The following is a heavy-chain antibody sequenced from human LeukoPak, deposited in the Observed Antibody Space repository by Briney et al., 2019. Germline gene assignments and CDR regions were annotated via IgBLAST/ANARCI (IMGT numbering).Heavy chain of an antibody. Sequence: ASVKVSCMVSGYTLTELSMHWVRQAPGKGLEWMGGFDPEDGETIYAQKFQGRVTMTEDTSTDTAYMELSSLRSEDTAVYYCATDLGIAGTRNYWGQGTLVTVSS. V-gene: IGHV1-24*01. D-gene: IGHD1-7*01. CDR1: GYTLTELS. J-gene: IGHJ4*02. CDR2: FDPEDGET. CDR3: ATDLGIAGTRNY.